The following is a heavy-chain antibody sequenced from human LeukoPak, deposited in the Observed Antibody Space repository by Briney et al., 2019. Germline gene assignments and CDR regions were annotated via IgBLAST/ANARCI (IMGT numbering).Heavy chain of an antibody. CDR1: GGSISSYY. D-gene: IGHD5-24*01. J-gene: IGHJ5*02. V-gene: IGHV4-4*09. Sequence: PSETLSLTCTVSGGSISSYYWSWIRQPPGKGLEWIGYIYISESPNYNPSLKSRVTMSVDTSKNQFSLKLRSVTAADTAVYYCARGSMAWFDPWGQGTLVTVSS. CDR2: IYISESP. CDR3: ARGSMAWFDP.